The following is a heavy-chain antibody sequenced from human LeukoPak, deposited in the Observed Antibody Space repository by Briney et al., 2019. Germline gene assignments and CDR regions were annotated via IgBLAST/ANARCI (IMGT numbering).Heavy chain of an antibody. CDR1: GFTFSTYE. CDR2: ISSSCSTI. V-gene: IGHV3-48*03. CDR3: ARDVRNGYYFDY. J-gene: IGHJ4*02. Sequence: GGSLRLSCAASGFTFSTYEMNWVRQAPGRGLEWVSYISSSCSTIFYADSVKGRFTISRDNAKNSLYLQMSSLRVEDSAVYYCARDVRNGYYFDYWGQGTLVTVSS. D-gene: IGHD2-8*01.